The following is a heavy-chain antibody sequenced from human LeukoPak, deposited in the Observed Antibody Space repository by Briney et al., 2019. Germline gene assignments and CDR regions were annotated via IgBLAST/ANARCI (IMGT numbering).Heavy chain of an antibody. D-gene: IGHD6-13*01. CDR2: ISSSSSTI. CDR3: AREGQQLVLDY. V-gene: IGHV3-48*01. CDR1: GFTFSSYS. Sequence: PRGSLRLSCAASGFTFSSYSMNWVRQAPGKGLEWVSYISSSSSTIYYADSVKGRFTISRDNAKNSLYLQMNSLRAEDTAVYYCAREGQQLVLDYWGQGTLVTVSS. J-gene: IGHJ4*02.